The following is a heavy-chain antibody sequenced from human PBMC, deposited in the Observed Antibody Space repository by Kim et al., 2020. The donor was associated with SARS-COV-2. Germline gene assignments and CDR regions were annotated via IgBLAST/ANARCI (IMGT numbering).Heavy chain of an antibody. V-gene: IGHV5-10-1*01. CDR1: GYSFTSYW. CDR2: IDPSDSYT. D-gene: IGHD6-13*01. CDR3: ARHFSAAGTNNWFDP. J-gene: IGHJ5*02. Sequence: GESLKISCKGSGYSFTSYWISWVRQMPGKGLEWMGRIDPSDSYTNYSPSFQGHVTSSADKSISTAYLQWSSLKASDTAMYYCARHFSAAGTNNWFDPWGQGTLVTVSS.